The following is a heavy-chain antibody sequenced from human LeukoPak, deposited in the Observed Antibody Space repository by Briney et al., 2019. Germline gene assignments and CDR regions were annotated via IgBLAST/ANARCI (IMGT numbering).Heavy chain of an antibody. V-gene: IGHV4-59*01. CDR1: GGSISSYY. CDR3: AREFGYSSGPYYYYGMDV. J-gene: IGHJ6*02. D-gene: IGHD6-19*01. Sequence: SETLSLTCTVSGGSISSYYWSWIRQPPGKGLEWIGYSYYSGSTNYNPSLKSRVTISVDTSKNQFSLKLSSVTAADTAVYYCAREFGYSSGPYYYYGMDVWGQGTTVTVSS. CDR2: SYYSGST.